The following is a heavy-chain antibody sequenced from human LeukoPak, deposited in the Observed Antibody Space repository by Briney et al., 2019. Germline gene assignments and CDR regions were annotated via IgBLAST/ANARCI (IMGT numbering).Heavy chain of an antibody. CDR2: IRYDGSNK. CDR3: AKDQSASYDSSGSDY. Sequence: GGSLRLSCAASGFTFSSYGMHWVRQAPGKGLEWVAFIRYDGSNKYYADSVKGRFTISRDNSKNTLYLQMNSLRAEDTAVYYCAKDQSASYDSSGSDYWGQGTLVTVSS. V-gene: IGHV3-30*02. D-gene: IGHD3-22*01. CDR1: GFTFSSYG. J-gene: IGHJ4*02.